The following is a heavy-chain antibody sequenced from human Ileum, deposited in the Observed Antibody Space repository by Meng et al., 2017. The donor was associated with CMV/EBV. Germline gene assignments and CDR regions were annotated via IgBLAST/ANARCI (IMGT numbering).Heavy chain of an antibody. CDR3: ARVTNPEYFEH. Sequence: QIHLVQSGGDVKKPGSSVKVSCTTSGFTFRSNPIIWMRQAPGQGLEWMGWITGDSHSSDFAQNFRDRITMTTDTSTATVYLELKSLRSDDTAIYYCARVTNPEYFEHWGQGTLVTVSS. J-gene: IGHJ1*01. CDR1: GFTFRSNP. CDR2: ITGDSHSS. V-gene: IGHV1-18*01.